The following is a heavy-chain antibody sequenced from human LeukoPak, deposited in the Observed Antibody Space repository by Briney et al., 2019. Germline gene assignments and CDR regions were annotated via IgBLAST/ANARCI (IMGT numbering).Heavy chain of an antibody. CDR2: IYYSGST. CDR3: ARLVRFGQWLGGFDY. J-gene: IGHJ4*02. Sequence: PSETLSLTCTVSGGSISSYYWGWIRQPPGKGLEWIGYIYYSGSTNYNPSLKSRVNISVDTSKNQFSLKLSSVTAADTAVYYCARLVRFGQWLGGFDYWGQGTLVTVSS. D-gene: IGHD6-19*01. CDR1: GGSISSYY. V-gene: IGHV4-59*01.